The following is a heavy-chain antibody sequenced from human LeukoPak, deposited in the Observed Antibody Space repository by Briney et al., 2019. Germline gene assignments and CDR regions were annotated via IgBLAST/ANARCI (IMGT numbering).Heavy chain of an antibody. J-gene: IGHJ4*02. D-gene: IGHD3-9*01. CDR1: GGSVSSVTYY. Sequence: SETLSLTCTVSGGSVSSVTYYWGWIRQPPGKGLEWIGSIYYSGGTYYNPSLKSRVTISVDTSKNQFALKLSSVTAADTAVYYCARHRDYLLIGDYYPFDYWGQGILVTVSS. CDR3: ARHRDYLLIGDYYPFDY. V-gene: IGHV4-39*01. CDR2: IYYSGGT.